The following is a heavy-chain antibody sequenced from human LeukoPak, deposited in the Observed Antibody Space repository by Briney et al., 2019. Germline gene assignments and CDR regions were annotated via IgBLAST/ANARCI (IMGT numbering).Heavy chain of an antibody. CDR1: GGSISSYY. J-gene: IGHJ6*02. D-gene: IGHD1-26*01. V-gene: IGHV4-59*01. CDR3: ARDPGDYGMDV. Sequence: PSETLSLTCTVSGGSISSYYWSWIRQPPGKGLEWIGYIYYSGSTNYNPSLKSRVTISVDTSKNQFSLKLSSVTAADTAVYYCARDPGDYGMDVWGQGTTVTVS. CDR2: IYYSGST.